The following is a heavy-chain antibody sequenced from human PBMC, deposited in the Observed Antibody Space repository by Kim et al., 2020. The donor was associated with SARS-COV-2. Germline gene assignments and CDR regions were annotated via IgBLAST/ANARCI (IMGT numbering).Heavy chain of an antibody. J-gene: IGHJ6*02. V-gene: IGHV3-7*01. CDR3: ASGYYYGSGRLDV. Sequence: YYEHSVKGRFTVSTDNAKNSIHLQMNILRVEDTAVYYCASGYYYGSGRLDVWGQGTTVTVSS. D-gene: IGHD3-10*01.